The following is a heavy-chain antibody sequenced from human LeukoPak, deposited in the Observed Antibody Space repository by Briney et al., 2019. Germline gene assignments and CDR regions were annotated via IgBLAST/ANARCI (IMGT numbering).Heavy chain of an antibody. V-gene: IGHV1-69*05. J-gene: IGHJ6*03. Sequence: SVKVSCKASGGTFSSYAISWVRQAPGQGLEWMGGIIPIFGTANYAQKFQGRVTITTDESTSTAYMELSSLRSEDTAVYYCARGSEGYNLPHGYYYYMDVWGKGTTVTVSS. CDR3: ARGSEGYNLPHGYYYYMDV. CDR1: GGTFSSYA. CDR2: IIPIFGTA. D-gene: IGHD1-1*01.